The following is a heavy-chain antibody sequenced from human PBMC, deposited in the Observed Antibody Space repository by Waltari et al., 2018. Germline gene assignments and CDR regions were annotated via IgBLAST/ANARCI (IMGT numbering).Heavy chain of an antibody. D-gene: IGHD3-10*01. Sequence: QLQLQESGPGVVEPSGTLSLPCTVSGGAISGSGYSWGWLRQPPGKGLEWIASIYHDGTSYYTPSLKSRVTISVDTFKNNFSLKLTSVTAADTAIYYCARPGSSSPYYWFNPWGRGILVTVSS. CDR2: IYHDGTS. V-gene: IGHV4-39*02. CDR1: GGAISGSGYS. J-gene: IGHJ5*02. CDR3: ARPGSSSPYYWFNP.